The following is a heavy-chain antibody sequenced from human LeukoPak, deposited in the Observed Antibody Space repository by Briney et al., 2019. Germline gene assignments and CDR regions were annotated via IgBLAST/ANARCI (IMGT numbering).Heavy chain of an antibody. V-gene: IGHV4-4*02. CDR3: ARDVLLWFGELSGAFDI. CDR2: IYHSGST. CDR1: GGSISSSNW. Sequence: PSETLSLTCAVSGGSISSSNWWSWVRQPPGKGLEWIGEIYHSGSTNYNPSLKSRVTISVDKSKNQFSLKLSSVTAADTAVYYCARDVLLWFGELSGAFDIWGQGTMVTDSS. J-gene: IGHJ3*02. D-gene: IGHD3-10*01.